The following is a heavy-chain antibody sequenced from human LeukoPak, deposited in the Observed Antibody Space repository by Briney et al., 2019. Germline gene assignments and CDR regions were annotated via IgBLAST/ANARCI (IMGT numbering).Heavy chain of an antibody. Sequence: GGSLRLSCAASGFTFSNYWMSWVRQAPGKGLEWVANIKQDGSEKYYIDSAKGRFTISRDNAKNSLYLQINSLRVEDAAVYYCASMKGSGTYSSFDYWGQGTPVTVSS. CDR2: IKQDGSEK. CDR3: ASMKGSGTYSSFDY. V-gene: IGHV3-7*01. D-gene: IGHD3-10*01. J-gene: IGHJ4*02. CDR1: GFTFSNYW.